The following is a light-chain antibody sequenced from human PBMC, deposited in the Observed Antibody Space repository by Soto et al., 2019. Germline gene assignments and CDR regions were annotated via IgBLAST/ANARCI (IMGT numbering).Light chain of an antibody. J-gene: IGKJ1*01. CDR2: DAS. Sequence: DIQMTQSPSTLSASVGERVTITCRASQSISSWLAWYQQKPGKATKLLIYDASSLESGVPSRFSGSGSGTEFTLTISSLQPDDFATYCCQQYNSYSRTFGQGTKVDIK. CDR3: QQYNSYSRT. CDR1: QSISSW. V-gene: IGKV1-5*01.